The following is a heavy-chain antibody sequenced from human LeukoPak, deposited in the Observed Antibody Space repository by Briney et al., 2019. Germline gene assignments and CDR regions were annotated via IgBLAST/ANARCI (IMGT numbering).Heavy chain of an antibody. V-gene: IGHV3-7*03. CDR1: GFTFSSYW. Sequence: PGGSLRLSCAASGFTFSSYWMSWVRQAPGKGLEWVANIKQDGSEKYYVDSVKGRFTISRDNAKNALYLQMNSLRAEDTAVYYCAKGRTEYAYTSDALDVWGHGTMITVSS. D-gene: IGHD2-2*02. J-gene: IGHJ3*01. CDR3: AKGRTEYAYTSDALDV. CDR2: IKQDGSEK.